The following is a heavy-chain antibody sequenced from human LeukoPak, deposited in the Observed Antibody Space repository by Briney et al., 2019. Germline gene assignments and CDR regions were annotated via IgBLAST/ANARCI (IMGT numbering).Heavy chain of an antibody. Sequence: GGSLRLSCAASGFTFSSYAMHWVRQAPGKGLEWVAVISYDGSNKYYADSVKGRFTISRDNSKNTLYQQMNSLRAEDTAVYYCARETVYLEYYYGMDVWGQGTTVTVSS. CDR1: GFTFSSYA. CDR3: ARETVYLEYYYGMDV. D-gene: IGHD3-3*01. V-gene: IGHV3-30*04. CDR2: ISYDGSNK. J-gene: IGHJ6*02.